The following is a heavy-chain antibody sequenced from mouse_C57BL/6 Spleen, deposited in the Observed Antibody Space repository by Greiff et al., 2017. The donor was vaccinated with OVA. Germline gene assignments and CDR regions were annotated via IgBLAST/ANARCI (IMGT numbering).Heavy chain of an antibody. CDR2: INPSSGYT. V-gene: IGHV1-4*01. J-gene: IGHJ3*01. Sequence: VQLQQSGAELARPGASVKMSCKASGSTFTSYTLHWVKQRPGQGLEWIGYINPSSGYTKYNQKFKDKATLTADKSSSTAYMQLSSLTSEDSAVYYCARSIYYDYDAWFAYWGQGTLVTVSA. CDR3: ARSIYYDYDAWFAY. CDR1: GSTFTSYT. D-gene: IGHD2-4*01.